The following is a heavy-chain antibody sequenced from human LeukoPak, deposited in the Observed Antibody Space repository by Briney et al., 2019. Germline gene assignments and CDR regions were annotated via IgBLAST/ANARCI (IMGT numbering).Heavy chain of an antibody. D-gene: IGHD2-2*01. CDR3: ARDPNCSSTSCFFGWFDP. CDR1: GLTFSTYA. Sequence: PGGSLRLSCAGSGLTFSTYAMHWVRQAPGKGLEWVSVISYDGDNKYYADSVKSRFTISRDNSKNTLYLQMNSLRAEDTAVYYCARDPNCSSTSCFFGWFDPWGQGTLVTVSS. V-gene: IGHV3-30-3*01. J-gene: IGHJ5*02. CDR2: ISYDGDNK.